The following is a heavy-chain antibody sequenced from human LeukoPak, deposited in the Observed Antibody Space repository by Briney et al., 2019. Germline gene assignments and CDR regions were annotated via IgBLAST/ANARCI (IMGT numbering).Heavy chain of an antibody. CDR1: GLTFSDYY. Sequence: GGSLRLSCAASGLTFSDYYMSWIRQAPGKGLEWVSYISSSGSTTHYADSVKGRFTISRDNAKNSLYLQMNSLKAEDTAVYYCARDSPDYSIGYYYYGMDVWGQGTTVTVSS. D-gene: IGHD4-11*01. CDR2: ISSSGSTT. V-gene: IGHV3-11*01. J-gene: IGHJ6*02. CDR3: ARDSPDYSIGYYYYGMDV.